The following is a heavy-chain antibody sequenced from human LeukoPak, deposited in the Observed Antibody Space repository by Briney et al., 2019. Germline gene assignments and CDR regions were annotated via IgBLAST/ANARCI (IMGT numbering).Heavy chain of an antibody. V-gene: IGHV3-11*04. Sequence: GGSMRLSCAASGFTFSGYYMSWIRQAPGKGLEWVSYISSSGSTIYYADSVNGRFTIPMDNAKHSLYLQMNSLRAEDTAVYDCARDFVRLVYWGQGTLVTVSS. J-gene: IGHJ4*02. CDR2: ISSSGSTI. D-gene: IGHD2-15*01. CDR3: ARDFVRLVY. CDR1: GFTFSGYY.